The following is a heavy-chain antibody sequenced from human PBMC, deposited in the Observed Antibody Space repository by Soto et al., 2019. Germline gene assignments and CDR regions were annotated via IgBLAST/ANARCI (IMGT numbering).Heavy chain of an antibody. CDR2: INSDGSIT. D-gene: IGHD3-10*01. Sequence: GGSLRLSCAASGSTFSSYWMHWVRQAPGKGLVWVSRINSDGSITSYADSVKGRFTISRDNAKNTLYLQMNSLRAEDTAVYYCARAPMYYYGSGAYYYYYYGMGVWGQGTTVHVSS. CDR3: ARAPMYYYGSGAYYYYYYGMGV. V-gene: IGHV3-74*01. J-gene: IGHJ6*02. CDR1: GSTFSSYW.